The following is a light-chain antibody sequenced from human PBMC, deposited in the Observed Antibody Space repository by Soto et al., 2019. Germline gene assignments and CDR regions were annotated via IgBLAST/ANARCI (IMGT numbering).Light chain of an antibody. Sequence: EIVLTQSPGTLSSSPGERATLSCRASQSVSSSYLAWYQQKPGQAPRLLIYGASSRATGIPERFSGSGSGTDFTLTISRLEPEDFAVYYCQQYGSSPLTFGQGTKVEIK. CDR2: GAS. J-gene: IGKJ1*01. CDR1: QSVSSSY. CDR3: QQYGSSPLT. V-gene: IGKV3-20*01.